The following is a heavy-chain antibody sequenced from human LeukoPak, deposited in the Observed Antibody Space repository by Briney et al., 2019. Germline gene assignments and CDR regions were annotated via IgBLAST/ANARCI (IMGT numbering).Heavy chain of an antibody. CDR1: GGSISSYY. Sequence: SETLSLTCAVSGGSISSYYWSWIRQPAGKGLEWIWRIYTSGSTNYNPSLKSRVTMSVDTSKNQFSLKLSSVTAADTAVYYCARDGYYYDSSGYYKFDYWGQGTLVTVSS. CDR3: ARDGYYYDSSGYYKFDY. V-gene: IGHV4-4*07. D-gene: IGHD3-22*01. J-gene: IGHJ4*02. CDR2: IYTSGST.